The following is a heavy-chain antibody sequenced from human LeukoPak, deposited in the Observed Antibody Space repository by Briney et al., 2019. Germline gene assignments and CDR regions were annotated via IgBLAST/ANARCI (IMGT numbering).Heavy chain of an antibody. Sequence: ASVKVSCKASGYTFTGYYMHWVRQAPGQGLEWMGWINPNSGGTNYAQKFQGRVTMTRDTSISTAYMELSRLRSDDTAVYYCATSLRGYCSGGSCYSPLNYYYYYMDVWGKGTTVTISS. CDR3: ATSLRGYCSGGSCYSPLNYYYYYMDV. J-gene: IGHJ6*03. CDR1: GYTFTGYY. V-gene: IGHV1-2*02. CDR2: INPNSGGT. D-gene: IGHD2-15*01.